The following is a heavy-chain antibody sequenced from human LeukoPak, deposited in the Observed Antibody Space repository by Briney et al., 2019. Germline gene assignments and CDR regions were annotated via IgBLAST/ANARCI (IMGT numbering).Heavy chain of an antibody. CDR1: GFTFSSYD. V-gene: IGHV3-13*01. CDR3: ARGSGLYSSGWYLAPSDY. Sequence: GSLRLSCAASGFTFSSYDMHWVRQTSGKGLEWVSGIGTAGDTYYPGSVKGRFTIFRENAKNSLYLQMNSLRAGDTAVYYCARGSGLYSSGWYLAPSDYWGQGTLVTVSS. D-gene: IGHD6-19*01. J-gene: IGHJ4*02. CDR2: IGTAGDT.